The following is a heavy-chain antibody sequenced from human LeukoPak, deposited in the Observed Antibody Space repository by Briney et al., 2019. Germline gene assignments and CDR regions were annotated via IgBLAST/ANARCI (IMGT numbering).Heavy chain of an antibody. D-gene: IGHD5-24*01. V-gene: IGHV1-2*02. CDR2: INPNSGGT. J-gene: IGHJ4*02. CDR1: GYTFTGYY. Sequence: ASVKVSCKASGYTFTGYYMHWVRQAPGQGLEWMGWINPNSGGTNYAQKFQGRVTMTRDTSISTAYMELSRLRSDDTAVYYCARLLIEPAGWGYKGNFDYWGQGTLVTVSS. CDR3: ARLLIEPAGWGYKGNFDY.